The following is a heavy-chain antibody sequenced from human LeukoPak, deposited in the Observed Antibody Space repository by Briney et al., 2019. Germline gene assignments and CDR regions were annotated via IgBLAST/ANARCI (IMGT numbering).Heavy chain of an antibody. V-gene: IGHV4-34*01. CDR2: MNPSGST. D-gene: IGHD3-22*01. Sequence: SETLSLTCAVYGGSFSGYYWTWIRQTPERGLEWIGEMNPSGSTSYNPSLKSRVTISVDTSKNQFSLKLSSVTAADTAVYYCARDPGAYYDSSGYLNWFDPWGQGTLVTVSS. J-gene: IGHJ5*02. CDR1: GGSFSGYY. CDR3: ARDPGAYYDSSGYLNWFDP.